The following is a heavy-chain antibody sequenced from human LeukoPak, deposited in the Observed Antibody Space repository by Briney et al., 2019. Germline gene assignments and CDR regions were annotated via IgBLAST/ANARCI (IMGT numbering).Heavy chain of an antibody. V-gene: IGHV4-59*01. CDR2: IYYSGST. J-gene: IGHJ4*02. CDR3: ARDRERYYGSGSFDY. CDR1: GGSFSGYY. Sequence: SETLSLTCAVYGGSFSGYYWTWIRQPPGKGLEWIGYIYYSGSTNYNPSLKSRVTISVDTSKNQSSLKLSSVTAADTAVYYCARDRERYYGSGSFDYWGQGTLVTVSS. D-gene: IGHD3-10*01.